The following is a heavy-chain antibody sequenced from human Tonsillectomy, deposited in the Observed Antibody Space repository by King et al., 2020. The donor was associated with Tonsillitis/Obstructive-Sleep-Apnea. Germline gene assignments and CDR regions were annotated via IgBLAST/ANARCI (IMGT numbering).Heavy chain of an antibody. V-gene: IGHV3-33*01. Sequence: VQLVESGGGVVQPGRSLRLSCAASGFTFSSCGIHWVRQAPGKRLEWVAVIWYDGNNNYYADSVKGRFTISRDNSKNTLYLQMNSLRAEDTAVYYCARDGFNAFDIWGQGTMVTVSS. CDR1: GFTFSSCG. J-gene: IGHJ3*02. CDR3: ARDGFNAFDI. CDR2: IWYDGNNN.